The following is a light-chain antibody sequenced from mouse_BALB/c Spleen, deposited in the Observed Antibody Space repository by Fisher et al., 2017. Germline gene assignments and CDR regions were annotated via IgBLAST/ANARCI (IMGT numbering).Light chain of an antibody. CDR3: WQGTHFPFT. J-gene: IGKJ4*01. Sequence: DIVLTQTPATLSVTPGDRVSISCRASQSISNNLYWYQQKSHESQRLIIKYASQSISGIPSRFSGSGSGTDFTLKIIRVEAEDLVVYYCWQGTHFPFTFGSGTKLEIK. CDR2: YAS. CDR1: QSISNN. V-gene: IGKV5-45*01.